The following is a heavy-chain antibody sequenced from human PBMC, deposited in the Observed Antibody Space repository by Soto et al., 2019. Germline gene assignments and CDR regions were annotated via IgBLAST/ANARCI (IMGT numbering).Heavy chain of an antibody. Sequence: SGPTLVNPTQTLTLNCTFSGFSLPTGTMDVGWNSQPPGKALEWLALIYWEDDKRYSPSLHRRLTITKDTSKNQVVLTMTNMDPVDTATYYCALSPDCMNAICPYYFDYCGQGTLVTVSS. D-gene: IGHD2-8*01. CDR2: IYWEDDK. V-gene: IGHV2-5*02. CDR1: GFSLPTGTMD. CDR3: ALSPDCMNAICPYYFDY. J-gene: IGHJ4*02.